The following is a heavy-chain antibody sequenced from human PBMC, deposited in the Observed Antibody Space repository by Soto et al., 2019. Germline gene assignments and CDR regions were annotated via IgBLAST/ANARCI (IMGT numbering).Heavy chain of an antibody. CDR3: ARIAVFGIVLGGKGLDP. V-gene: IGHV1-18*01. CDR2: ISGYNGNR. J-gene: IGHJ5*02. D-gene: IGHD3-3*01. CDR1: GYSFTRYG. Sequence: QVQLVQSGVEVKKPGASVNVSCKASGYSFTRYGITWVRQAPGQGLEWMGWISGYNGNRNYVEKFQGRLTMTTDTSTSTAYKELRSLRSDDTSVYYCARIAVFGIVLGGKGLDPWGQGTLVTVSS.